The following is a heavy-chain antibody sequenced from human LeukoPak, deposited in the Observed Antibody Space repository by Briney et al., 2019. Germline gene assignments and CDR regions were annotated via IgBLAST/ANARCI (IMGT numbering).Heavy chain of an antibody. CDR3: ARALSAGMDV. J-gene: IGHJ6*02. Sequence: AGGSLRLSCAASGFTFSSYSMNWVRQAPGKGLEWVSSISSSSSYIYYADSVKGRFTISRDNAKNSLYLQMNSLRAEDTAVYYCARALSAGMDVWGQGTTVTVSS. CDR1: GFTFSSYS. V-gene: IGHV3-21*01. CDR2: ISSSSSYI.